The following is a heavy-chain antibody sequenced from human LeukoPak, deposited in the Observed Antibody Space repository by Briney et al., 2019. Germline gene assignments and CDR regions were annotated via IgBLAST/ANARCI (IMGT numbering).Heavy chain of an antibody. Sequence: TSETLSLTCTVSGGSISSYYWSWIRQPPGKGLEWIGYIYYSGSTNYNPSLKSRVTTSVDTSKNQFSLKLSSVTAADTAVYYCAGLTAIRWIIDYWGQGTLVTVSS. D-gene: IGHD2-21*02. CDR3: AGLTAIRWIIDY. J-gene: IGHJ4*02. CDR1: GGSISSYY. CDR2: IYYSGST. V-gene: IGHV4-59*01.